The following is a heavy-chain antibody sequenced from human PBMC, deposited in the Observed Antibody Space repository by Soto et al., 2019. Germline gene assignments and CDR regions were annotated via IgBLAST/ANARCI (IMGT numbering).Heavy chain of an antibody. D-gene: IGHD3-22*01. CDR3: ARDRGGAYYYDSSGYYQAFDY. CDR2: ISAYNGNT. V-gene: IGHV1-18*04. Sequence: ASVKVSCKASGYTFTSYGISWVRQAPGQGLEWMGWISAYNGNTNYAQKLQGRVTMTTDTSTSTAYMELRSPRSDDTAVYYCARDRGGAYYYDSSGYYQAFDYWGQGTPVTVSS. CDR1: GYTFTSYG. J-gene: IGHJ4*02.